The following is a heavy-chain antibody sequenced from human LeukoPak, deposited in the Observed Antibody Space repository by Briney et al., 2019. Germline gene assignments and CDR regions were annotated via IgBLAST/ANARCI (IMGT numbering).Heavy chain of an antibody. CDR1: GFTFSSYS. D-gene: IGHD6-19*01. CDR2: ISGSGGST. Sequence: PGGSLRLSCAASGFTFSSYSMNWVRQAPGKGLEWVSAISGSGGSTYYADSVKGRFTISRDNSKNTLYLQMNSLRAEDTAVYYCAKDIGGEQWLVLTSVSFDYWGQGTLVTVSS. V-gene: IGHV3-23*01. J-gene: IGHJ4*02. CDR3: AKDIGGEQWLVLTSVSFDY.